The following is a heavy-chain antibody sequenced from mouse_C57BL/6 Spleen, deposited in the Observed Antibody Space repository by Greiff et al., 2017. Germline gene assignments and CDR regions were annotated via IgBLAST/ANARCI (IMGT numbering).Heavy chain of an antibody. V-gene: IGHV1-59*01. J-gene: IGHJ4*01. CDR1: GYTFTSYW. Sequence: QVQLQQPGAELVRPGTSVKLSCKASGYTFTSYWMHWVKQRPGQGLEWIGVIDPSDSYTNYNPKFKGKATLTVDTSSSTAYMQLSSLTSEDSAVXYCAIPTGTSAMDYWGQGTSVTVSS. CDR3: AIPTGTSAMDY. CDR2: IDPSDSYT. D-gene: IGHD4-1*02.